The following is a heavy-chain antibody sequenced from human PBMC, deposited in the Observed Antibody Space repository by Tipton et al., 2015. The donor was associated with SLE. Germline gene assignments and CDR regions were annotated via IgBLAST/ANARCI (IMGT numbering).Heavy chain of an antibody. D-gene: IGHD3-22*01. CDR3: ARSAPDSSSYPTFFDY. V-gene: IGHV4-4*02. CDR2: IYHSGST. J-gene: IGHJ4*02. CDR1: GGSIISSSW. Sequence: TLSLTCAVSGGSIISSSWWSWVRQPPGKGLEWIGDIYHSGSTNSNPSLKSRVTISVDKSKNQFSLKLNSVIAADTAVYYCARSAPDSSSYPTFFDYWGQGTPVTVSS.